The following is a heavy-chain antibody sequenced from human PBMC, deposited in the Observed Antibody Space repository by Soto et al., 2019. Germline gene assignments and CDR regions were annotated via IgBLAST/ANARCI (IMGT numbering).Heavy chain of an antibody. D-gene: IGHD2-15*01. J-gene: IGHJ6*02. CDR1: GFTFSSYG. CDR3: ARDPADIVVVVAATGYYYYGMDV. Sequence: QVQLVESGGGVVQPGRSLRLSCAASGFTFSSYGMHWVRQAPGKGLEWVAVIWYDGSNKYYADSVKGRFTISRDNYKNTLYLQMHSLRAEDTAVYYCARDPADIVVVVAATGYYYYGMDVWGQGTTVTVSS. CDR2: IWYDGSNK. V-gene: IGHV3-33*01.